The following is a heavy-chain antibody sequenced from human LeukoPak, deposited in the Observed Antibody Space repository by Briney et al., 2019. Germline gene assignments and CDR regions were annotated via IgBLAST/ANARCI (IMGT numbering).Heavy chain of an antibody. CDR2: IYPADSDT. D-gene: IGHD5-12*01. Sequence: GESLKISFQGSGYLFTSHWIGWVRPVPGKGLGWMGIIYPADSDTRYSPSFQGQVTISADKSISTAYLQWSSLKASDAAMYYCARHESVATVHWGQGTLVTVSS. CDR3: ARHESVATVH. CDR1: GYLFTSHW. V-gene: IGHV5-51*01. J-gene: IGHJ4*02.